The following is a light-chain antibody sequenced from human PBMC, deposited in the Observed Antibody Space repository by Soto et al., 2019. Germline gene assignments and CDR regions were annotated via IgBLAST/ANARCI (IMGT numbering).Light chain of an antibody. V-gene: IGLV2-14*01. J-gene: IGLJ1*01. Sequence: QSVLTQPASVSGSPGQSITISCTGTSSDVGGYNYVSWYQQHPGKAPKLMIYEVSNRPSGVSNRFSGSKSGNTASLTISGLQAEDEADYYCSSYTSSSTPLYGFGTGTKVPS. CDR1: SSDVGGYNY. CDR3: SSYTSSSTPLYG. CDR2: EVS.